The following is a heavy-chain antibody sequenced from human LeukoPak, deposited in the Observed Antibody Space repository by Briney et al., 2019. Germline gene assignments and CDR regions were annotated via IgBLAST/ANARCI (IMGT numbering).Heavy chain of an antibody. CDR3: ARDSGALIAAAGTRFDY. V-gene: IGHV3-30-3*01. CDR1: GFTFSLYA. J-gene: IGHJ4*02. Sequence: GGSLRLSCSASGFTFSLYAMHWVRQAPGKGLEWVAVISYDGSNKYYADSVKGRFTITRDNSKNTLYLQMNSLRAEDTAVYYCARDSGALIAAAGTRFDYWGQGTLVTVSS. D-gene: IGHD6-13*01. CDR2: ISYDGSNK.